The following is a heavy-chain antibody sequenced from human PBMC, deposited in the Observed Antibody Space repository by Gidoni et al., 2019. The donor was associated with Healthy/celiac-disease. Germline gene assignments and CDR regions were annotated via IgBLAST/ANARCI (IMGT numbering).Heavy chain of an antibody. CDR3: ARGYVRPRGYSGYGFDY. V-gene: IGHV4-61*02. Sequence: QVQLQESGPGLVKPSQTLSLTCTVSGCSISSGSYYWSWIRQPAGKGLEWIGRIYTSGSTNYNPSLKSRVTISVDTSKNQFSLKLSSVTAADTAVYYCARGYVRPRGYSGYGFDYWGQGTLVTVSS. D-gene: IGHD5-12*01. CDR2: IYTSGST. CDR1: GCSISSGSYY. J-gene: IGHJ4*02.